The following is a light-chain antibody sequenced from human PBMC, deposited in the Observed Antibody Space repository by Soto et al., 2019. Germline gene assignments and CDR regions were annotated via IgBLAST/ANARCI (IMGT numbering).Light chain of an antibody. V-gene: IGLV1-44*01. CDR2: FNN. Sequence: QSVLTQPPSASGTPGQRVTISCSGSSSNILTNTVNWYQHLPGTAPKLLIYFNNQRPSGVPDRFSGSNSGTSASLAISGLQSEDESDYYCAAWDDSLSGFVVFGGGTKLTVL. CDR3: AAWDDSLSGFVV. J-gene: IGLJ2*01. CDR1: SSNILTNT.